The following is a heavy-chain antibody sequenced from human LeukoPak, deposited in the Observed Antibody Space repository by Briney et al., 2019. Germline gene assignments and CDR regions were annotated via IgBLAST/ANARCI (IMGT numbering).Heavy chain of an antibody. Sequence: GGSLRLSCAASGFTFSSYGMHWVRQAPGKGLEWVAVISYDGSNKYYADSVKGRFTISRDNSKNTLYLQMNSLRADDTAVYYCARCAGTPQYYYYYYYMDVWGKGTTVTVSS. D-gene: IGHD1/OR15-1a*01. CDR2: ISYDGSNK. V-gene: IGHV3-30*03. CDR3: ARCAGTPQYYYYYYYMDV. J-gene: IGHJ6*03. CDR1: GFTFSSYG.